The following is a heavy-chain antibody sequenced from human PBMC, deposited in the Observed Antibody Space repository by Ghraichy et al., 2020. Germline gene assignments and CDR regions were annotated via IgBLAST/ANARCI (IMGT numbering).Heavy chain of an antibody. J-gene: IGHJ6*02. D-gene: IGHD4-17*01. CDR3: ATTVTKGYYYYGMDV. CDR1: GGSFSGYY. V-gene: IGHV4-34*01. Sequence: SETLSLTCAVYGGSFSGYYWSWIRQPPGKGLEWIGEINHSGSTNYNPSLKSRVTISVDTSKNQFSLKLSSVTAADTAVYYCATTVTKGYYYYGMDVWGQGTTVTVSS. CDR2: INHSGST.